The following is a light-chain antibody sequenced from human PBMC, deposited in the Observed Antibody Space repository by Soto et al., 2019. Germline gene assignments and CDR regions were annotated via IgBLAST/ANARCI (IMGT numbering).Light chain of an antibody. CDR1: SSDVGGYNF. CDR3: FSYRSTGILL. CDR2: EVS. Sequence: QSALTQPGSVSGSPGQSITISCIGTSSDVGGYNFVSWYQQHPGKAPKLMIYEVSNRPSGVSTRFSGSKSGNTASLTISGLQAEDEADYYCFSYRSTGILLFGGGTKLTVL. J-gene: IGLJ2*01. V-gene: IGLV2-14*01.